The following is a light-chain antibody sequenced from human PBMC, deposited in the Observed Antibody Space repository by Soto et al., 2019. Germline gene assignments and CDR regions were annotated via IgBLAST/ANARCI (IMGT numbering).Light chain of an antibody. CDR3: SSYTSSRGV. CDR1: SSDVGGYNF. CDR2: EVS. J-gene: IGLJ2*01. Sequence: QSVLTQPASVSGSPGQSITISCTGTSSDVGGYNFVSWYQQLPGKAPKLIIYEVSNRPSGVSNRFSGSKSGNTSSLTISGLQAEDEADYCCSSYTSSRGVFGGGTKLTLL. V-gene: IGLV2-14*01.